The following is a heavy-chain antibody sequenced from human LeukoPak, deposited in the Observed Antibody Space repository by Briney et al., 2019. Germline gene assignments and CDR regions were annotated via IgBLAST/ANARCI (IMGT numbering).Heavy chain of an antibody. V-gene: IGHV4-59*08. CDR1: GGSITSYY. J-gene: IGHJ4*02. D-gene: IGHD2-15*01. CDR3: ASTKYCSGGVCYEY. Sequence: SETLSLTCTVSGGSITSYYWSWIRQPPGKGLEWIGYICYSGSTNYNPSLKSRVTISVDTSKNQFSLELSSLTAADTAVYYCASTKYCSGGVCYEYWGQGTLVTVSS. CDR2: ICYSGST.